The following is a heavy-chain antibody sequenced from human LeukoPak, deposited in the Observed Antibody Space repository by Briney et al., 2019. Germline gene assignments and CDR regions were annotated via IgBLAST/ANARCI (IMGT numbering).Heavy chain of an antibody. V-gene: IGHV4-59*01. CDR1: GGSISSYY. J-gene: IGHJ4*02. CDR3: ARGLVGAISS. CDR2: IYYSGST. Sequence: PSETLSLTCTVSGGSISSYYRSWIRQPPGKGLEWIGYIYYSGSTNYNPSLKSRVTISVDTSKNQFSLKLSSVTAADTAVYYCARGLVGAISSWGQGTLVTVSS. D-gene: IGHD1-26*01.